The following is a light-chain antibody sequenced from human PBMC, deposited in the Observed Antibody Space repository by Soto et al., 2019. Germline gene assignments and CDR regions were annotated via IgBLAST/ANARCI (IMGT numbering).Light chain of an antibody. CDR2: GTS. CDR1: QSVNSRY. V-gene: IGKV3-20*01. CDR3: QQYGGSFWT. J-gene: IGKJ1*01. Sequence: EIVLTQSPGTLSLSPGERATLSCRASQSVNSRYLAWYQQKPGQAPRLLIYGTSSRATGIQDRFSGSGSGTDLTLNISSLESEDFALYYCQQYGGSFWTFGQGTKVEIK.